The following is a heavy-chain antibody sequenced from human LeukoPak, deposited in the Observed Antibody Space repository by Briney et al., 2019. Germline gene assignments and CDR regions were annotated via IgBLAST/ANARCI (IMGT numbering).Heavy chain of an antibody. CDR3: AREATPLDAFDI. V-gene: IGHV3-33*01. CDR1: GFTFSSYG. J-gene: IGHJ3*02. Sequence: PGGSLRLSCAASGFTFSSYGMHWVRQAPGEGLEWVTVIWYDGNNKYYADSVKGRFTISRDNAKNSLYLQMNSLRAEDTAVYYCAREATPLDAFDIWGQGTMVTVSS. D-gene: IGHD4-23*01. CDR2: IWYDGNNK.